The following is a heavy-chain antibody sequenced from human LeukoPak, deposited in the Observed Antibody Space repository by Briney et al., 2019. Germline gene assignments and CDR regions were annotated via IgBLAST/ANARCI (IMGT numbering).Heavy chain of an antibody. D-gene: IGHD5-18*01. CDR2: INPNSGAT. V-gene: IGHV1-2*02. CDR1: GYTFTGYY. J-gene: IGHJ4*02. Sequence: ASVKVSCKASGYTFTGYYMHWLRQAPGQGLEWMAWINPNSGATVYAQKFQGRVTVTRDTSISTAYMELSRLTSDDTAVYYCARRNTDLDYWGQGSLVTVSS. CDR3: ARRNTDLDY.